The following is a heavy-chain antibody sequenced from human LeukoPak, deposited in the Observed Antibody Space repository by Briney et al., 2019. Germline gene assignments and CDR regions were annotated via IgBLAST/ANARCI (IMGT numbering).Heavy chain of an antibody. D-gene: IGHD6-6*01. CDR1: GGTFSSYA. J-gene: IGHJ3*02. CDR2: IIPIFGTA. CDR3: AREVQESYSSSPDAFDI. Sequence: ASVKVSCKASGGTFSSYAISWVRQAPGQGLEWMGGIIPIFGTANYAQKFQGRVTITTDESTSTAYMELSSLRSEDTAVYYCAREVQESYSSSPDAFDIWGQGTMVTVSS. V-gene: IGHV1-69*05.